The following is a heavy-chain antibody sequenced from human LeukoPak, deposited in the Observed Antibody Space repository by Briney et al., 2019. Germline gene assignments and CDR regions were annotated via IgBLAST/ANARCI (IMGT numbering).Heavy chain of an antibody. CDR2: IYYSGST. CDR1: GGSISSSSYY. Sequence: PSETLSLTCTVSGGSISSSSYYWGWIRQPPGKGLEWIGSIYYSGSTYYNPSLKSRVTISVDTSKNQFSLKLSSVTAADTAVYYCAREGSSWLSYNWFDPWGQGTLVTVSS. J-gene: IGHJ5*02. D-gene: IGHD6-13*01. V-gene: IGHV4-39*07. CDR3: AREGSSWLSYNWFDP.